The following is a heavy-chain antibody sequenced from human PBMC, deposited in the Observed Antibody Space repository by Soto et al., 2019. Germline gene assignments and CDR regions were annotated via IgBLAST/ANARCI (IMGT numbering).Heavy chain of an antibody. J-gene: IGHJ3*02. D-gene: IGHD1-26*01. V-gene: IGHV3-23*01. Sequence: GWSLRLSCAASGFTFSSYAMSWVRQAPGKGLEWVSAISGSGGSTYYADSVKGRFTISRDNSKNTLYLQMNSLRAEDTAVYYCAKDKVGATGAFDIWGQGTMVTVSS. CDR1: GFTFSSYA. CDR2: ISGSGGST. CDR3: AKDKVGATGAFDI.